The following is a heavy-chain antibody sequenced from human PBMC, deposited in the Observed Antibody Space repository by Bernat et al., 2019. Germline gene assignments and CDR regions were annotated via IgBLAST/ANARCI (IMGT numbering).Heavy chain of an antibody. D-gene: IGHD2-21*02. CDR1: GFTFGSYW. CDR2: IKGDGSEN. J-gene: IGHJ4*02. V-gene: IGHV3-7*01. CDR3: AGWLKGGGDCCGLDY. Sequence: EVQLVESGGGLVQPGGSLRLSCAASGFTFGSYWMGWVRQAPGKGLEWVANIKGDGSENYYVDSVRGRFTISRDNAKNSLYLQMNSLRVEDTAVYYCAGWLKGGGDCCGLDYWGQGTQVTVSS.